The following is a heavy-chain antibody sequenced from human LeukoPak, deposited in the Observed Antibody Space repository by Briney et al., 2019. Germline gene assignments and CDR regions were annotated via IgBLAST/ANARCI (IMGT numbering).Heavy chain of an antibody. CDR3: ARLLLDSGSYPGHDAFDI. CDR2: ISPGDSDT. Sequence: GESLKISCTGSGYSFTSYWIGWVRQMRGKGLEWMGIISPGDSDTRSHPSFQGHVTTSADKSISTAYLQWSSLKASDTAMYYSARLLLDSGSYPGHDAFDIWGQGTMVTVSS. V-gene: IGHV5-51*01. CDR1: GYSFTSYW. D-gene: IGHD1-26*01. J-gene: IGHJ3*02.